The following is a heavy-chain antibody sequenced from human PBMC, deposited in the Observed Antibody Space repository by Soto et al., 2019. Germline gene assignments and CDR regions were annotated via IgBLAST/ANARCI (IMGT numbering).Heavy chain of an antibody. J-gene: IGHJ6*02. CDR3: ARRPPYYYDSSGYYYAGYYYGMDV. V-gene: IGHV1-2*02. CDR2: INPNSGGT. D-gene: IGHD3-22*01. Sequence: ASVKVSCKASGYTFTGYYMHWVRQAPGQGLEWIGWINPNSGGTNYAQKFQGRVTMTRDTSISTAYMELSRLRSDDTAVYYCARRPPYYYDSSGYYYAGYYYGMDVWGQGTTVTVS. CDR1: GYTFTGYY.